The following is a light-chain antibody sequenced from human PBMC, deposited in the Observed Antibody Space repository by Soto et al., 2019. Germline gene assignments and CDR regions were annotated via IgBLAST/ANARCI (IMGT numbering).Light chain of an antibody. V-gene: IGKV3-20*01. CDR3: QQFGNSPYT. CDR2: GAS. CDR1: QSVSSSY. J-gene: IGKJ2*01. Sequence: EIVLTQSPGTLSLSPGERATLSCRASQSVSSSYLAWYQQKPGQTPRLLIYGASSRATGIPDRFSGSGSGTDFSLTNSRLEPEDFAEYYCQQFGNSPYTCGQGTKLDIK.